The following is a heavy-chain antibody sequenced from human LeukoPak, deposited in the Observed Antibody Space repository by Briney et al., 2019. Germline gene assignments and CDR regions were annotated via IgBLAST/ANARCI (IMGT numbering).Heavy chain of an antibody. J-gene: IGHJ4*02. V-gene: IGHV3-23*01. CDR2: IFPSGGEI. Sequence: GGSLRLSCAASGFTFSTFAMIWVRQPPGKGLEWVSSIFPSGGEIHYADSVRGRSTISRDNSKSTLSLQMNSLRAEDTAIYYCATYRQVLLPFESWGQGTLVTVFS. D-gene: IGHD2-8*02. CDR3: ATYRQVLLPFES. CDR1: GFTFSTFA.